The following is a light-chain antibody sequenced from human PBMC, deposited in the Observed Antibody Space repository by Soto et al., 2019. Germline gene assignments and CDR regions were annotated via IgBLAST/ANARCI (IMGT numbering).Light chain of an antibody. J-gene: IGLJ1*01. Sequence: QSALTQPPSASKSPGQSVTISCTGTSSDVATYNYVSWYQQHPGKAPKLIIYEVTKRPSGVPDRFSGSKSGNTASLTVSGLQAEDEADYYCISYAGSNNFFVFGTGTKLTVL. CDR1: SSDVATYNY. CDR2: EVT. V-gene: IGLV2-8*02. CDR3: ISYAGSNNFFV.